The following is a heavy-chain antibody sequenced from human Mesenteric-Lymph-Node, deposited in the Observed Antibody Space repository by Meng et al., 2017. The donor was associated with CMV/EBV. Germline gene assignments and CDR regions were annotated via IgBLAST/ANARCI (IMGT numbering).Heavy chain of an antibody. CDR3: AKEEQLFDADRIRYSNYDPYFDY. J-gene: IGHJ4*02. D-gene: IGHD4-11*01. V-gene: IGHV3-33*06. CDR1: GFTFSSYG. CDR2: IWFDGNND. Sequence: GGSLRLSCAASGFTFSSYGMQWVRQAPGKGLEWVAGIWFDGNNDHYADSVKGRFTISRDNSMDTVFLQMHSLRAEDTAVYYCAKEEQLFDADRIRYSNYDPYFDYWGQGTLVTVSS.